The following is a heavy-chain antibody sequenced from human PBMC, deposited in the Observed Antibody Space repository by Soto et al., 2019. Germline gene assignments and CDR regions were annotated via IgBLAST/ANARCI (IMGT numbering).Heavy chain of an antibody. V-gene: IGHV4-4*07. CDR3: ARGEYFDSSDYYLNYFDP. CDR2: IYTSGST. CDR1: GGSISSYH. D-gene: IGHD3-22*01. Sequence: PSETLSLTCTVSGGSISSYHWSWIRQPAGKGLEWIGRIYTSGSTNYNPSLKSRVTMSVDTSKNQVSLKLSSVTAADTAVYYCARGEYFDSSDYYLNYFDPWGQGTLVTVSS. J-gene: IGHJ5*02.